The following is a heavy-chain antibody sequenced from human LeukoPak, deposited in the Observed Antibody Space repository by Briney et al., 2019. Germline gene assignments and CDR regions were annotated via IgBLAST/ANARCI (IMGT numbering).Heavy chain of an antibody. CDR3: AKDKAPLLYTTSCAFDY. CDR2: IRFDGSDK. CDR1: GFTFSSYA. D-gene: IGHD2-2*01. Sequence: GGSLRLSCAASGFTFSSYAMSWVRQAPGKGLEWVAFIRFDGSDKYYVDSVKGRFTISRDNSKSTLSLQMNSLRPEDTAVYYCAKDKAPLLYTTSCAFDYWGQGTLVTVSS. J-gene: IGHJ4*02. V-gene: IGHV3-30*02.